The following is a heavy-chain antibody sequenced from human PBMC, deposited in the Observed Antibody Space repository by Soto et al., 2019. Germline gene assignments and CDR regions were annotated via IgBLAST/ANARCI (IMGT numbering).Heavy chain of an antibody. CDR3: ARHNFGVVINPNWFDP. Sequence: PSESMSLTSTVSGGSISSSSYYWGWIRQPPGKGLEWIGSIYYSGSTYYNPSLKSRVTISVDTSKNQFSLKLSSVTAADTAVYYCARHNFGVVINPNWFDPWGQGTLVTVSS. J-gene: IGHJ5*02. V-gene: IGHV4-39*01. CDR2: IYYSGST. CDR1: GGSISSSSYY. D-gene: IGHD3-3*01.